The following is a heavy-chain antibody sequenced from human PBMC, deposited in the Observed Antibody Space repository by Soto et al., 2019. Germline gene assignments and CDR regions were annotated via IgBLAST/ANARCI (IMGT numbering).Heavy chain of an antibody. V-gene: IGHV3-23*01. CDR2: ISGSGGST. CDR3: ARSPRRDFWSGYKPYGMDV. D-gene: IGHD3-3*01. Sequence: GESLKISCKGSGYSFTSYWIVWVRQAPGKGLEWVSAISGSGGSTYYADSVKGRFTIPRDNSKNTLYLQMNSLRAEDTAVYYCARSPRRDFWSGYKPYGMDVWGQGTTVTVSS. J-gene: IGHJ6*02. CDR1: GYSFTSYW.